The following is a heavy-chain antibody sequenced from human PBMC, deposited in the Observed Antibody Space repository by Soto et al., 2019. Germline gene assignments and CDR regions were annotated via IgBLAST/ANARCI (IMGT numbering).Heavy chain of an antibody. J-gene: IGHJ4*02. D-gene: IGHD5-18*01. CDR2: IYSGGST. CDR1: GVAVSSNY. CDR3: ARHGYNYGGGYFDD. Sequence: EVQLVESGGGLVQPGGSLRLSCAASGVAVSSNYMSWVRQAPGKGLEWVSVIYSGGSTYYADSVKGRFTISRDNSKNTLYLQMNSLRAEDTAVYYCARHGYNYGGGYFDDWGQGTLVTVYS. V-gene: IGHV3-66*04.